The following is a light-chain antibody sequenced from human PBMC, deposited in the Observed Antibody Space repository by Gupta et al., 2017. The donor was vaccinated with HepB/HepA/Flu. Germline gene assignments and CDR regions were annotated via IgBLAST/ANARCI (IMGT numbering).Light chain of an antibody. Sequence: QSALTQPAAVSGLTDQSITISCTGTSSDVGGYNSVSWYQQHPGKAPKLMISDVTNRPSGVANRFSGSTSGNTASLTISGHQAEDEADYYCSSYTSSSALVFGGGTKLTVL. CDR3: SSYTSSSALV. V-gene: IGLV2-14*03. CDR1: SSDVGGYNS. J-gene: IGLJ2*01. CDR2: DVT.